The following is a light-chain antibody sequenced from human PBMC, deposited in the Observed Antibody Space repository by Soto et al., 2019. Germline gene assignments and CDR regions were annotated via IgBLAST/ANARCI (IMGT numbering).Light chain of an antibody. CDR2: DVS. CDR3: SSYTTSSTHVV. V-gene: IGLV2-14*01. CDR1: SSDVGSYNY. Sequence: QSVLTQPASVSGSPGQSITISCTGTSSDVGSYNYVSWYQQYPGKAPKLMIYDVSNRPSGVSYRFSGSKSGNPASLTISGLQAEDEADYYCSSYTTSSTHVVFGGGTKVTVL. J-gene: IGLJ2*01.